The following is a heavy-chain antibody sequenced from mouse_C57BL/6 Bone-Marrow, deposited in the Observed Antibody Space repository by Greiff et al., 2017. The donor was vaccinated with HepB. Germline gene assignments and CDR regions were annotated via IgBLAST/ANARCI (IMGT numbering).Heavy chain of an antibody. CDR3: ARGAGTVVAPYWYFDV. D-gene: IGHD1-1*01. V-gene: IGHV14-3*01. J-gene: IGHJ1*03. CDR1: GFNIKNTY. CDR2: IDPANGNT. Sequence: EVQRVESVAELVRPGASVKLSCTASGFNIKNTYMHWVKQRPEQGLEWIGRIDPANGNTKYAPKFQGKATITADTSSNTAYLQLSSLTSEDTAIYYCARGAGTVVAPYWYFDVWGTGTTVTVSS.